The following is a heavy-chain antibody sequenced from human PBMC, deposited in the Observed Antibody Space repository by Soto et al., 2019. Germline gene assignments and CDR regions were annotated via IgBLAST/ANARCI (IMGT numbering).Heavy chain of an antibody. Sequence: SETLSLTCAVYGGSFSGYYWSWIRQPPGKGLEWIGEINHSGSTNYNPSLKSRVTISVDTSKNQFSLKLSSVTAADTAVYYCARAPSFYGSGSRTFDYWGQGTLVTVSS. CDR2: INHSGST. J-gene: IGHJ4*02. V-gene: IGHV4-34*01. D-gene: IGHD3-10*01. CDR3: ARAPSFYGSGSRTFDY. CDR1: GGSFSGYY.